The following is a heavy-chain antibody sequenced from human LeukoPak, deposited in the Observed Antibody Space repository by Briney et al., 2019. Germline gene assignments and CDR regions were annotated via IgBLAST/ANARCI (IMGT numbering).Heavy chain of an antibody. J-gene: IGHJ4*02. CDR2: IYRNGNT. V-gene: IGHV4-38-2*02. Sequence: KPSETLSLTCTVSGYSISSGYYWGWFRQPPGKGLWWFGIIYRNGNTYYNPSLKSRVTMSVDTSNNQFSLKLSSVTATDTAMYYCARRWLNYYFDYWGQGTLVTVSS. CDR1: GYSISSGYY. D-gene: IGHD5-24*01. CDR3: ARRWLNYYFDY.